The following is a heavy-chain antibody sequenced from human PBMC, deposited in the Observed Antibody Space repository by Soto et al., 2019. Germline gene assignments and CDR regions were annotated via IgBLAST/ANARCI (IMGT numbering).Heavy chain of an antibody. V-gene: IGHV4-59*08. Sequence: SETLSLTCTVSGASINSYYWSWIRQPPGKGPEWIGYIYDRGSTNYNPSLKSRVTISVDTSKNQISLKLTSVTAADTAVYYCARDALYFDYWGQGTLVTVSS. CDR2: IYDRGST. CDR1: GASINSYY. CDR3: ARDALYFDY. J-gene: IGHJ4*02.